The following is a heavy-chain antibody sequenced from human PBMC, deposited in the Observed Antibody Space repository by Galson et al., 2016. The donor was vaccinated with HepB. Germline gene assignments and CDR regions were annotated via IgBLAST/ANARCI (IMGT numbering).Heavy chain of an antibody. J-gene: IGHJ4*02. CDR2: ISTNGATI. CDR3: AKCPPGTRGSLDS. D-gene: IGHD1-14*01. CDR1: GFRFSDYT. V-gene: IGHV3-48*01. Sequence: SLRLSCAASGFRFSDYTISWVRQAPGKGLESISYISTNGATIHYADSVKGRFTVSRDNAKNSLYLQMNGLRAEDTAVYYCAKCPPGTRGSLDSWGQGTLVTVSS.